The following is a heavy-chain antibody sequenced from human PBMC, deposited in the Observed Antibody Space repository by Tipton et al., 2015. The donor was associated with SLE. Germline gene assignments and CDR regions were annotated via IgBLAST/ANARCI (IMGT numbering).Heavy chain of an antibody. Sequence: SLRLSCAASGFTFSSYAMSWVRQAPGKGLEWVSAISGSGGSTYYADSVKGRFTISRDNSKNTLYLQMNSLRAEDTAVYYCAKDLGYYDSSGYYFDYWGQGTLVTVSS. CDR3: AKDLGYYDSSGYYFDY. CDR1: GFTFSSYA. D-gene: IGHD3-22*01. J-gene: IGHJ4*02. CDR2: ISGSGGST. V-gene: IGHV3-23*01.